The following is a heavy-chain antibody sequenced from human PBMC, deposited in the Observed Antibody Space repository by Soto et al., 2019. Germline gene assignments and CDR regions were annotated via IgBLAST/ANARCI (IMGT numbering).Heavy chain of an antibody. V-gene: IGHV4-30-2*01. J-gene: IGHJ6*03. CDR2: IYQSGST. CDR3: ARQEGHYYGSGFYYYMDV. Sequence: SETLSLTCTVSGAPITSGAYSWSWIRQPPGKGLEWIGFIYQSGSTHYNPSLKSRVTISVDRSKNHFSLKLTSLTAADTAVYYCARQEGHYYGSGFYYYMDVWGKGTTVTVSS. D-gene: IGHD3-10*01. CDR1: GAPITSGAYS.